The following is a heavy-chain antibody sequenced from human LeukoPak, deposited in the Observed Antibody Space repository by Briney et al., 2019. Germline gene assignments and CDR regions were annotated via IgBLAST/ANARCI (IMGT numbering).Heavy chain of an antibody. CDR3: ATGAQYGLRGVAYFYYMHV. D-gene: IGHD3-10*01. Sequence: ASVKVSCKASGYPFPGYYVHWVRQAPGHGLEWMGWVNPRNGGTHSAQKFQGRVSMTGDTSITTAYMELSSLTSDDTAVYYCATGAQYGLRGVAYFYYMHVWGTGTTVTVS. J-gene: IGHJ6*03. V-gene: IGHV1-2*02. CDR2: VNPRNGGT. CDR1: GYPFPGYY.